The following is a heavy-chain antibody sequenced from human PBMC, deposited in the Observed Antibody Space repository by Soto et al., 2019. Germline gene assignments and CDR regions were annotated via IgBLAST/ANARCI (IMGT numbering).Heavy chain of an antibody. J-gene: IGHJ4*02. CDR2: IYYSGST. Sequence: TSETLSLTCTVSGGSISSSSYYWGWIRQPPGKGLEWIGSIYYSGSTYYNPSLKSRVTISVDTSKNQFSLKLSSVTAADTAVYYCARLPRGNLYGSGSYPNFDYWGQGTLVTVSS. V-gene: IGHV4-39*01. CDR3: ARLPRGNLYGSGSYPNFDY. D-gene: IGHD3-10*01. CDR1: GGSISSSSYY.